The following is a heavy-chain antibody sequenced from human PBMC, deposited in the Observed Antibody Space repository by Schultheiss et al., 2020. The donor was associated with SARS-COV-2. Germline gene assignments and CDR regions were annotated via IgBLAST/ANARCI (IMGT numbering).Heavy chain of an antibody. Sequence: TLSFTCTVSGGSISSYYWSWIRQPAGKGLDWIGRIYTSGSTNYNPSLKSRVTISVDKSKNQFSLKLSSVTAADTAVYYCARGIAVAGTLDYWGQGTLVTVSS. CDR3: ARGIAVAGTLDY. CDR1: GGSISSYY. CDR2: IYTSGST. J-gene: IGHJ4*02. V-gene: IGHV4-4*07. D-gene: IGHD6-19*01.